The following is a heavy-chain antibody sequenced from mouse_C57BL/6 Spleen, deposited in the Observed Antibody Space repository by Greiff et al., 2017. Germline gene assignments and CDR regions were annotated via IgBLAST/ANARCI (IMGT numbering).Heavy chain of an antibody. Sequence: EVQVVESGGGLVQPKGSLKLSCAASGFTFNTSAMHWVRQAPGKGLEWVAGIRSKSSNYATYYADSVKDRFPISRDDSQSMLYLQMNNLKTEDTAMYYCVRGQTAGNWFAYWGQGTLVTVSA. CDR1: GFTFNTSA. V-gene: IGHV10-3*01. CDR3: VRGQTAGNWFAY. J-gene: IGHJ3*01. D-gene: IGHD3-2*01. CDR2: IRSKSSNYAT.